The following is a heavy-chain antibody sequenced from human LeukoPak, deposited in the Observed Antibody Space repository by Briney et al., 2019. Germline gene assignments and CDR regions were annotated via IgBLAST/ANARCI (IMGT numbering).Heavy chain of an antibody. Sequence: GGSLRLSCAASGFTFSSYGIHWVRQAPGKGLEWVAFIRYDGSNKYYADSVKGRFTISRDNSKNTLYLQMNSMRAEDTAVYYCAKVGLQLLCPGSWIDPWGQGTLVTVSS. CDR1: GFTFSSYG. CDR2: IRYDGSNK. V-gene: IGHV3-30*02. D-gene: IGHD2-2*01. CDR3: AKVGLQLLCPGSWIDP. J-gene: IGHJ5*02.